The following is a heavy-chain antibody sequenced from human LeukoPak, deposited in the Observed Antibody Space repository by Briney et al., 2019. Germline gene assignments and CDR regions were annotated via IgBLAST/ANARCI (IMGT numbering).Heavy chain of an antibody. CDR3: ARASYGVEGCPGP. J-gene: IGHJ5*02. CDR1: GYTFTSCY. CDR2: INPSGGST. D-gene: IGHD2-8*01. Sequence: ASVKVSYKASGYTFTSCYMHWVRQAPGQGLEWMGIINPSGGSTSYAQKFQGRVTMTRDTSTSTVYMELSSLRSEDTAVYYCARASYGVEGCPGPWGQGTLVTVSS. V-gene: IGHV1-46*03.